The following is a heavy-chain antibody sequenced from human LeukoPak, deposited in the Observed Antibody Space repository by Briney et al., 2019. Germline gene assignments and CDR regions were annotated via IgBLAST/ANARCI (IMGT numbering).Heavy chain of an antibody. Sequence: PGGSLRLSCAASAFTFSTYGMHWVRQAPGKGLEWVAFIRYDGSNKYYADSVLGRFTISRDNAKNSLYLQMNSLRAEDTALYYCARDFRGSGSYPFDYWGQGTLVTVSS. CDR3: ARDFRGSGSYPFDY. D-gene: IGHD3-10*01. J-gene: IGHJ4*02. CDR1: AFTFSTYG. CDR2: IRYDGSNK. V-gene: IGHV3-30*02.